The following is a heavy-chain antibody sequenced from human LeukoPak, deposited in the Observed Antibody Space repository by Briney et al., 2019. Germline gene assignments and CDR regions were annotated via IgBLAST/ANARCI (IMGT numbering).Heavy chain of an antibody. CDR2: MPYDENVSDNEIP. CDR1: GDSIRNSGWS. CDR3: ARLTLTGVGGRGWFDA. V-gene: IGHV4-39*01. D-gene: IGHD3-3*01. J-gene: IGHJ5*02. Sequence: PSETLSLTCIVSGDSIRNSGWSWGWIRQPPGKGLEWIGTMPYDENVSDNEIPSYNPSLKRRVTISADTSKNQLSLKVNSVTDADTASYYCARLTLTGVGGRGWFDAWGQGTLVIVSS.